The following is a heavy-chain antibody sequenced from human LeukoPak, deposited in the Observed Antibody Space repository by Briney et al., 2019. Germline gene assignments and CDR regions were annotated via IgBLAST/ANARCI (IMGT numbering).Heavy chain of an antibody. D-gene: IGHD3-10*01. CDR3: AKEYDSGGYGAYFDY. Sequence: GGSLRLSCTASKFTFSNYGMQWVRQAPGKGLEWVAVISSDGGTKYYADSVKGRFTLSRDNSRNTLDLQMNSLGPEDTAVNYCAKEYDSGGYGAYFDYWGQGTLVTVSS. CDR1: KFTFSNYG. V-gene: IGHV3-30*18. CDR2: ISSDGGTK. J-gene: IGHJ4*02.